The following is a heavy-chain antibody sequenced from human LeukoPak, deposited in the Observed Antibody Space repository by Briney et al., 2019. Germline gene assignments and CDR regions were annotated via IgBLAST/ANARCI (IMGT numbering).Heavy chain of an antibody. D-gene: IGHD2-2*01. CDR1: GGTFSSYA. CDR3: ARSRLGYCSSTSCSGWYYYYGMDV. Sequence: ASVKVSCKASGGTFSSYAISWVRQAPGQGLEWMGGIIPIFGTANYAQKFQGRVTITADESTSTAYMELSSLRSEDTAVYYCARSRLGYCSSTSCSGWYYYYGMDVWGQGTTVTVSS. J-gene: IGHJ6*02. CDR2: IIPIFGTA. V-gene: IGHV1-69*13.